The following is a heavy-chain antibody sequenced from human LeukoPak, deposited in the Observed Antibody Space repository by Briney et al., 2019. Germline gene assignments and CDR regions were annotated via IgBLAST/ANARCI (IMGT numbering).Heavy chain of an antibody. D-gene: IGHD6-19*01. Sequence: GGSLRLPCAASGFTFSSYEMNWVRQAPGKGLEWVSYISTSGSTIYYADSVKGRFTISRDNAKNSLYLQMNGLRAEDTAIYYCASPQWLAFWGQGTLVTVSS. J-gene: IGHJ4*02. CDR1: GFTFSSYE. CDR3: ASPQWLAF. V-gene: IGHV3-48*03. CDR2: ISTSGSTI.